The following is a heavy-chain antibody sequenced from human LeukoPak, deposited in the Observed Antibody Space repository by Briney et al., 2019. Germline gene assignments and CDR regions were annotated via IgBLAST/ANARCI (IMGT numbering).Heavy chain of an antibody. CDR1: GLTFSDYY. J-gene: IGHJ4*02. D-gene: IGHD2-2*01. V-gene: IGHV3-11*01. CDR3: ARIDGSSSTRGSDY. Sequence: GGSLRLSCAASGLTFSDYYMSWIRQAPGKGREWVSYISSSGSTIYYADSVKGRFTISRDNAKNSLYLQMNSLRAEDTAVYYCARIDGSSSTRGSDYWGQGTLVTVSS. CDR2: ISSSGSTI.